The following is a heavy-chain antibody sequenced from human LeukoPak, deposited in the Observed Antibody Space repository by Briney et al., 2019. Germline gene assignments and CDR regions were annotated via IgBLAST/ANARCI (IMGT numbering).Heavy chain of an antibody. CDR3: ARGLPYFESIAAAGLDY. D-gene: IGHD6-13*01. V-gene: IGHV3-21*01. J-gene: IGHJ4*02. CDR1: GFTFSGYS. Sequence: PGGSLRLSCAASGFTFSGYSMNWVRQAPGRGLEWVSSISSSSSYIYYADSVKGRFTISRDNAKNSLYLQMNSLRAEDTAVYYCARGLPYFESIAAAGLDYWGQGTLVTVSS. CDR2: ISSSSSYI.